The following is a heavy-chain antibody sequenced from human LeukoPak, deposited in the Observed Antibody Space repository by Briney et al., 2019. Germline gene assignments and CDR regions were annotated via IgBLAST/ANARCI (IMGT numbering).Heavy chain of an antibody. CDR3: AKPRVSIGSHFDY. CDR1: GLSFNNYG. J-gene: IGHJ4*02. Sequence: GGSLRLSCAASGLSFNNYGMHWVRQAPGRGLEWVAMIPYDGSSEKYADFVKGRLTISRDNSKNTLYLQMNSLRDEDTALYYCAKPRVSIGSHFDYWGQGTLVTVSS. D-gene: IGHD2-15*01. V-gene: IGHV3-30*18. CDR2: IPYDGSSE.